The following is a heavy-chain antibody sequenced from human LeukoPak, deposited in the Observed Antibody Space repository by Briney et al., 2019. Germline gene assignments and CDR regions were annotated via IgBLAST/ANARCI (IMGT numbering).Heavy chain of an antibody. Sequence: PSETLSLTCAVYGGSFSGYYWSWIRQPPGKGLEWIGEINHSGSTNYNPSLKSRVTISVDTSKNQFSLKLSSVTAADTAVYYCARGRSNSSGWYWVDPWGQGTLVTVSS. J-gene: IGHJ5*02. D-gene: IGHD6-19*01. CDR2: INHSGST. CDR1: GGSFSGYY. V-gene: IGHV4-34*01. CDR3: ARGRSNSSGWYWVDP.